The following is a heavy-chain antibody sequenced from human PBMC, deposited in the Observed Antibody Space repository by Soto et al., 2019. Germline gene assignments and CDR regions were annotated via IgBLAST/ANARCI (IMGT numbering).Heavy chain of an antibody. J-gene: IGHJ4*02. CDR2: INHSGST. V-gene: IGHV4-34*01. CDR3: ARVGQPYGDYVD. Sequence: KPSETLSLTCAVYGGSFSTYYWSWIRQPPVKGLEWIGEINHSGSTNYNPSLKSRVAISIDTSKNQFSMKLSSVTAADTAVYYCARVGQPYGDYVDWGQGTLVTVSS. D-gene: IGHD4-17*01. CDR1: GGSFSTYY.